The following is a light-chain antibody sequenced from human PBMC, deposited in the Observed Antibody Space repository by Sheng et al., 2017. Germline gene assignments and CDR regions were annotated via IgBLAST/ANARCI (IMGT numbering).Light chain of an antibody. V-gene: IGKV3-20*01. CDR3: QQYGTSIGFT. CDR1: QSVDSSY. CDR2: GAS. Sequence: EIVLTQSPGTLSLSPGERATLSCRASQSVDSSYLAWYQQKPGQPPRLLIYGASSRATDIPNRFSGSGSGTHFTLTISRLEPEDFAVYYCQQYGTSIGFTFGPGTKMDIK. J-gene: IGKJ3*01.